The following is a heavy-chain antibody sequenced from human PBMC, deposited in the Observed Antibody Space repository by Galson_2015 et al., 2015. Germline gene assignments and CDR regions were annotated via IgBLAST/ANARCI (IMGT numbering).Heavy chain of an antibody. CDR1: GGSISSGDYY. D-gene: IGHD3-10*01. J-gene: IGHJ5*02. CDR2: IYTSGST. Sequence: TLSLSCTVSGGSISSGDYYWRWIRRTPGEGLEWIGYIYTSGSTYYNPSLKSRVTISVDTSKNQFSLKLSSVTAAVTAVYYCARGLWLWFGEPNSQNWFDPWGQGTLVTVSS. CDR3: ARGLWLWFGEPNSQNWFDP. V-gene: IGHV4-30-4*01.